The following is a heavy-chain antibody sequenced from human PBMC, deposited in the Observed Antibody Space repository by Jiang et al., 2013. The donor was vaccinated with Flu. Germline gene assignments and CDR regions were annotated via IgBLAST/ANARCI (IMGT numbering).Heavy chain of an antibody. CDR3: ARGVAHEYFQH. D-gene: IGHD2-15*01. J-gene: IGHJ1*01. V-gene: IGHV3-48*01. CDR2: ISSSSSTI. Sequence: QLLESGGGLVQPGGSLRLSCAASGFTFSSYSMNWVRQAPGKGLEWVSYISSSSSTIYYADSVKGRFTISRDNAKNSLYLQMNSLRAEDTAVYYCARGVAHEYFQHWGQGTLVTVSS. CDR1: GFTFSSYS.